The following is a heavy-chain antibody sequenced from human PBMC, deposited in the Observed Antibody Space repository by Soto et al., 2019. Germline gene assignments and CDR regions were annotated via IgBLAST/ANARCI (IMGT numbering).Heavy chain of an antibody. V-gene: IGHV3-11*06. CDR2: LSSSIRFT. D-gene: IGHD1-1*01. CDR3: ARRPGRLPTANLDL. Sequence: PGGSLRLSCEASGFPFGDYYMSWIRQSPERGLEWLSFLSSSIRFTKYADSVRGRFTISRDNAKNALYLQMNSLRAEDTAVYYCARRPGRLPTANLDLWGRGTLVTFSS. J-gene: IGHJ2*01. CDR1: GFPFGDYY.